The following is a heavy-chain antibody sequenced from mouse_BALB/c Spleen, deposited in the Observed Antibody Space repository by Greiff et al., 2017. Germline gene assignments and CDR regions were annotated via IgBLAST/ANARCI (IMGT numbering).Heavy chain of an antibody. J-gene: IGHJ2*01. CDR3: ARGIYDGYYFDY. D-gene: IGHD2-3*01. V-gene: IGHV5-6-5*01. CDR1: GFTFSSYA. CDR2: ISSGGST. Sequence: EVKLVESGGDLVKPGGSLKLSCAASGFTFSSYAMSWVRQTPEKRLEWVASISSGGSTYYPDSVKGRFTISRDNARNILYLQMSSLRSEDTAMYYCARGIYDGYYFDYWGQGTTLTVSS.